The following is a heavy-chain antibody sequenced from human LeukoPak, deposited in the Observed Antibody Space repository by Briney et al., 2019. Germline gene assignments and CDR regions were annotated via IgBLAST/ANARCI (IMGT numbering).Heavy chain of an antibody. Sequence: GGSLRLSCAASGFTFSSYAMSWVRQAPGKGLEWVSVIYSGGSTYYADSVKGRFTISRDNSKNTLYLQMNSLRAEDTAVYYCARDMGGRIAAAGTDYGGQGTLVTVSS. CDR2: IYSGGST. D-gene: IGHD6-13*01. J-gene: IGHJ4*02. CDR1: GFTFSSYA. V-gene: IGHV3-66*01. CDR3: ARDMGGRIAAAGTDY.